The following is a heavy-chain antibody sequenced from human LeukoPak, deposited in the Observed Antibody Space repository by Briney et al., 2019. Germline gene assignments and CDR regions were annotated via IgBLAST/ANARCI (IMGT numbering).Heavy chain of an antibody. CDR1: GYTFTSNY. V-gene: IGHV1-46*01. Sequence: ASVKVSCKAFGYTFTSNYMHWVRQAPGQGPEWMGVISPSGGSTTYAQKFQGRVTLTRDMSTSTDYLELSSLRSEDTAVYYCASGSGYCSGGSCSDYWGQGTLVTVSS. CDR2: ISPSGGST. D-gene: IGHD2-15*01. CDR3: ASGSGYCSGGSCSDY. J-gene: IGHJ4*02.